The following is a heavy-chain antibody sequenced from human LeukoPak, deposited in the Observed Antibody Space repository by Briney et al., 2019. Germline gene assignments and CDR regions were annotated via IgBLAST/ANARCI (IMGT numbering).Heavy chain of an antibody. V-gene: IGHV1-18*01. Sequence: ASVKVSCKASGYTFTSYGISWVRQAPGQGLEWMGWISAYNGNTNYAQKLQGRVTMTTDTSTSTAYMELRSLRSDDTAVYYCARRVHYDSSGYPRGNWFDPWGQGTLVTVSS. CDR1: GYTFTSYG. J-gene: IGHJ5*02. CDR3: ARRVHYDSSGYPRGNWFDP. D-gene: IGHD3-22*01. CDR2: ISAYNGNT.